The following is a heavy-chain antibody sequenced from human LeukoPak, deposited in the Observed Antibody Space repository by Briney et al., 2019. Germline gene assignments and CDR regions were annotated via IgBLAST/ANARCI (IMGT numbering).Heavy chain of an antibody. CDR1: GYSISSGYY. D-gene: IGHD6-13*01. Sequence: SETLSLTCAVSGYSISSGYYWGWFRQPPGKGLEWIGCIYHSGNTYYNPSLKSRVTLSVDTSKNLFSLSLTSVTAADTAVYYCARQGGSSSPYYYYYMDVWGKGTTVTVSS. CDR2: IYHSGNT. J-gene: IGHJ6*03. V-gene: IGHV4-38-2*01. CDR3: ARQGGSSSPYYYYYMDV.